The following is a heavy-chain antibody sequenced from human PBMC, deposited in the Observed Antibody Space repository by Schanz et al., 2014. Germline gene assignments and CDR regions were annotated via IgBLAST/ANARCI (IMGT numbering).Heavy chain of an antibody. CDR1: GYTFTDYH. V-gene: IGHV1-2*06. Sequence: QVQLVQSGAEVKKPGASVKVSCKSSGYTFTDYHIHWVRQAPGQGLEYMGRINPNSGGTNFAQKFQGRVTMTRETSISTVYMELSRLRSDDTAVYYCAREGTVIRGLSGWFDPWGQGTLVTVSS. CDR3: AREGTVIRGLSGWFDP. CDR2: INPNSGGT. J-gene: IGHJ5*02. D-gene: IGHD3-10*01.